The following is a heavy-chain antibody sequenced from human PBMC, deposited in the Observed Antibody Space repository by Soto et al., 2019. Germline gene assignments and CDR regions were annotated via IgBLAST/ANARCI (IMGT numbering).Heavy chain of an antibody. J-gene: IGHJ4*02. CDR1: RFISGPYS. D-gene: IGHD1-1*01. Sequence: SLRLSLADSRFISGPYSMSWVRQTPGKALEWVSAITATCDRTYYADSVTGRFTISRDNSKKTHYLQMTSLRAEDTAIYYCASMNGYFEYWGQGTTVTVS. CDR2: ITATCDRT. V-gene: IGHV3-23*01. CDR3: ASMNGYFEY.